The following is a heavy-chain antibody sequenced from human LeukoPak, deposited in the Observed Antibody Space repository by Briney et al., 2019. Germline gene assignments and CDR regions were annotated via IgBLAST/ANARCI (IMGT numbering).Heavy chain of an antibody. D-gene: IGHD4-23*01. Sequence: SVKVSCKASGGTFSSYAISWVRQAPGQGLEWMGRIIPIFGTANYAQKFQGRVTITTDESTSTAYMELSSLRSEDTAVYYCARDPGTRVVTPGVIWFDPWGQGTLVTISS. CDR1: GGTFSSYA. CDR2: IIPIFGTA. J-gene: IGHJ5*02. CDR3: ARDPGTRVVTPGVIWFDP. V-gene: IGHV1-69*05.